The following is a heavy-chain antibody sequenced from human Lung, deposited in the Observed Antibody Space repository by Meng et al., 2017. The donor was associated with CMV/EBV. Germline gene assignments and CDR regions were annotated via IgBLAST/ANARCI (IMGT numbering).Heavy chain of an antibody. V-gene: IGHV5-51*01. Sequence: GEXXKISCKGSGYSFTSYWIGWVRQMPGKGLEWTGIIYPGDSDTRYSPSFQGQVTISADKSISTAYLQWSSLKASDTAMYYCARSGYCSSTSCDNWFDPWXQGTLVTVSS. J-gene: IGHJ5*02. CDR1: GYSFTSYW. CDR2: IYPGDSDT. CDR3: ARSGYCSSTSCDNWFDP. D-gene: IGHD2-2*03.